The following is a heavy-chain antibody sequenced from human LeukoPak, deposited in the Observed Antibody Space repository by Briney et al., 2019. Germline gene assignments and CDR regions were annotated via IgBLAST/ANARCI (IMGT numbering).Heavy chain of an antibody. CDR2: IYYSGST. J-gene: IGHJ4*02. CDR1: GGSISSYY. Sequence: NPSETLSLTCTVSGGSISSYYWSWIRQPPGKGLEWIGYIYYSGSTNYNPSLKSRVTISVDTSKNQFSLKLSSVTAADTAVYYCARGYLPRFGDPFTGPFDYWGQGTLVTVSS. CDR3: ARGYLPRFGDPFTGPFDY. D-gene: IGHD3-10*01. V-gene: IGHV4-59*08.